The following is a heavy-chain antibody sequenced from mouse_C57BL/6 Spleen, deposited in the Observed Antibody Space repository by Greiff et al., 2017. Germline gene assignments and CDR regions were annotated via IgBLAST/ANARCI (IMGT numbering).Heavy chain of an antibody. CDR1: GFTFSSYA. CDR2: ISSGGDYI. J-gene: IGHJ4*01. D-gene: IGHD2-2*01. CDR3: TPGLRRGDYYAMDY. V-gene: IGHV5-9-1*02. Sequence: EVHLVESGEGLVKPGGSLKLSCAASGFTFSSYAMSWVRQTPEKRLEWVAYISSGGDYIYYADTVKGRFTISRDNARNTLYLQMSSLKSEDTAMYYCTPGLRRGDYYAMDYWGQGTSVTVSS.